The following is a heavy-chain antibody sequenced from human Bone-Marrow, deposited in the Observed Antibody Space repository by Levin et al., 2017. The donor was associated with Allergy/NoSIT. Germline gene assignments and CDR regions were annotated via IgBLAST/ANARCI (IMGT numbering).Heavy chain of an antibody. V-gene: IGHV2-5*02. CDR1: GFSLSTSGVG. Sequence: ASGPTLVKPTQTLTLTCTFSGFSLSTSGVGVGWIRQPPGKALEWLALIYWDDDKRYSPSLKSRLTITKDTSKNQVVLTMTNMDPVDTATYYCAHRQRERVTKGSNYFDYWGQGTLVTVSS. CDR3: AHRQRERVTKGSNYFDY. D-gene: IGHD4-17*01. J-gene: IGHJ4*02. CDR2: IYWDDDK.